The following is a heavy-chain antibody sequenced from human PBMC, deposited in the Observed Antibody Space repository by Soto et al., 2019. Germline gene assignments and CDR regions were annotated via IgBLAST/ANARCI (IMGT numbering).Heavy chain of an antibody. Sequence: GESLKISCKGSGYSFAGYWITWVRQKPGKGLEWMGRIVPSDSQTYYSPSFRGHVTISVTKSITTVFLQWSSLRASDTAMYYCARQIYDSDTGPNFQYYFDSWGQGTPVTVSS. D-gene: IGHD3-22*01. CDR3: ARQIYDSDTGPNFQYYFDS. V-gene: IGHV5-10-1*01. CDR2: IVPSDSQT. J-gene: IGHJ4*02. CDR1: GYSFAGYW.